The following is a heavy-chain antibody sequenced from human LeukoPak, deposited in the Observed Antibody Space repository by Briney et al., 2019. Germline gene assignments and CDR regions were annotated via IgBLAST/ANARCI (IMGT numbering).Heavy chain of an antibody. J-gene: IGHJ4*02. CDR3: ARGRSSSWQPTPVDY. CDR1: GFTFSSYW. V-gene: IGHV3-7*01. Sequence: TGGSLRLSCAASGFTFSSYWMSWVRQAPGKGLEWVANIKQDGSEKYYVDSVKGRFTISRGNAKNSLYLQMNSLRAEDTAVYYCARGRSSSWQPTPVDYWGQGTLVTASS. CDR2: IKQDGSEK. D-gene: IGHD6-13*01.